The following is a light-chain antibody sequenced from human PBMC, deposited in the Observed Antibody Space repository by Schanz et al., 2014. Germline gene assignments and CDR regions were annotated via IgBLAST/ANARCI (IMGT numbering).Light chain of an antibody. J-gene: IGLJ3*02. CDR1: SSDVGSYNL. CDR2: DVS. V-gene: IGLV2-14*02. CDR3: SSYTSSSSWV. Sequence: QSVLTQPASVSGSPGQSITISCTGTSSDVGSYNLVSWYQHHPGKAPKLMIYDVSNRPSGVSNRFSGSKSGNTASLTISGLQAEDEADYYCSSYTSSSSWVFGGGTKLTVL.